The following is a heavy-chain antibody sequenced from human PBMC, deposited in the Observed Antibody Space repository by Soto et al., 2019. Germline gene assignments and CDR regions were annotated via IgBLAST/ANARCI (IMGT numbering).Heavy chain of an antibody. V-gene: IGHV3-66*01. CDR3: ARAGTIWFGELYRGVDI. Sequence: GGSLRLSCAASGFTVSSNYMSWVRQATGKGLEWVSVIYSAGSTYYADSVKGIFTISRDNSKNTLYLQMNSLKAEDTAVYYCARAGTIWFGELYRGVDIWGQGTMVTVSS. J-gene: IGHJ3*02. CDR2: IYSAGST. CDR1: GFTVSSNY. D-gene: IGHD3-10*01.